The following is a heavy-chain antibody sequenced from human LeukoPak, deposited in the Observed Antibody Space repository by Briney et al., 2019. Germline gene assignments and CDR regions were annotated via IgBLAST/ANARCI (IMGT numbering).Heavy chain of an antibody. V-gene: IGHV1-24*01. CDR3: ATDRVGGINAFDI. J-gene: IGHJ3*02. CDR2: FDLEDGET. CDR1: GYTLTELS. D-gene: IGHD3-10*01. Sequence: GASVKVSCKVSGYTLTELSMHWVRQAPGKGLGWMGSFDLEDGETIYAQKFQGRVTMTEDTSTDTAYMELRSLRSEDTAVYYCATDRVGGINAFDIWGQGTMVTVSS.